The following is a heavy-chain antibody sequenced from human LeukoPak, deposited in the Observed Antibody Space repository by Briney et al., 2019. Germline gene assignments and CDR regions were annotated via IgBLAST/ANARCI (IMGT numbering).Heavy chain of an antibody. CDR1: GFTFSSYW. J-gene: IGHJ4*02. V-gene: IGHV3-74*01. D-gene: IGHD6-13*01. Sequence: PGGSLRLSCTVSGFTFSSYWMHWVRQAPGKGLVWVSRINSDGSSTSYADSVKGRFTISRDNAKNTLYLQMNSLRAEDTAVYYCAREGSIAALDYWGQGTLVTVSS. CDR3: AREGSIAALDY. CDR2: INSDGSST.